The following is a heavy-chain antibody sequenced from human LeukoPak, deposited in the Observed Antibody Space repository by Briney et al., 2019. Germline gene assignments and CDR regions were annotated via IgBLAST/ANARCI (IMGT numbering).Heavy chain of an antibody. V-gene: IGHV1-69*04. CDR1: GGTFSSYA. CDR3: AIVRGVAAAGTFYFDY. CDR2: IIPILGIA. J-gene: IGHJ4*02. D-gene: IGHD6-13*01. Sequence: SVKVSCKASGGTFSSYAISWVRQAPGQGLEWMGRIIPILGIANYAQKFQGRVTITADKSTSIAYMELSSLRSEDTAVYYCAIVRGVAAAGTFYFDYWGQGTLVIVSS.